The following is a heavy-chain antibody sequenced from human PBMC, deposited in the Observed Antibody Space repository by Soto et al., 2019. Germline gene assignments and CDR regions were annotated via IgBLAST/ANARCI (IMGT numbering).Heavy chain of an antibody. V-gene: IGHV3-30-3*01. D-gene: IGHD5-18*01. CDR3: ARYPLWGTAMVLWYFDL. CDR1: GFTFNNYA. Sequence: QVQLVESGGGVVQPGRSLRLSCAASGFTFNNYAMHWVRQAPGKGLEWVALISYDGSNKYYADSVKGRFTISRDNSKNTLYLQMNSLRAEDTAVYYCARYPLWGTAMVLWYFDLWGRGTLVTVSS. CDR2: ISYDGSNK. J-gene: IGHJ2*01.